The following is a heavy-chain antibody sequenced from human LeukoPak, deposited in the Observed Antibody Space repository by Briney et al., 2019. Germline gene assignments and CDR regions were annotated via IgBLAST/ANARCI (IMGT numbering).Heavy chain of an antibody. Sequence: GGSLRLSCAASGFTFSSYAMSWVRQAPGKGLEWVSAISGSGGSAYYADSVKGRFAISRDNSKNTLYLQMNSLRAEDTAVYYCAKAGNHWVPRTYFDYWGQGTLVTVSS. CDR1: GFTFSSYA. CDR3: AKAGNHWVPRTYFDY. J-gene: IGHJ4*02. V-gene: IGHV3-23*01. CDR2: ISGSGGSA. D-gene: IGHD2/OR15-2a*01.